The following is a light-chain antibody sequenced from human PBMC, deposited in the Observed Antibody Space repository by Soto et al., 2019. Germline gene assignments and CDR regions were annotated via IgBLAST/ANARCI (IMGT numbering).Light chain of an antibody. Sequence: EIVLTQSRGTLSLSPGERATLSCGASQSVSNSYLAWYQQKPGQAPRLLIYGTSSRATGIPDRFSGSGSRTDFTLTISRLEPEDFAVYYCQQYGSSPTFGQGTKVEIK. V-gene: IGKV3-20*01. J-gene: IGKJ1*01. CDR2: GTS. CDR1: QSVSNSY. CDR3: QQYGSSPT.